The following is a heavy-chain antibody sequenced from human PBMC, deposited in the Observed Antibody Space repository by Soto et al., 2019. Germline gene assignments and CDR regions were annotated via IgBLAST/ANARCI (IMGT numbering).Heavy chain of an antibody. D-gene: IGHD6-13*01. CDR3: ARDPPGIAASGGGG. V-gene: IGHV3-53*01. Sequence: GGSLRLSCAASGFTVSNNYMRWVRQAPGKGLEWVSLIYSGGSTHYADSVKGRFTISRDNSKNTLYLQMNSLRVEDTAVYYCARDPPGIAASGGGGWGQGTLVTVSS. J-gene: IGHJ4*02. CDR1: GFTVSNNY. CDR2: IYSGGST.